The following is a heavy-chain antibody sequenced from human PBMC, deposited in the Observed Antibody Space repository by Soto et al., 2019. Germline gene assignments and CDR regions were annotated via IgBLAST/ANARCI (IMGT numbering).Heavy chain of an antibody. CDR3: AKIGVTALPVAY. CDR1: GFTFSNYA. CDR2: VSGSGAST. D-gene: IGHD2-21*02. Sequence: EVQVLDSGGGLVQPGGSLRLSCAASGFTFSNYAMSWVRQAPGKGLEWVSSVSGSGASTYYADSVKGRFTISRDNSKNTLYVQMNSLRAEDMAVSYRAKIGVTALPVAYWGEGTLVTVTS. J-gene: IGHJ4*02. V-gene: IGHV3-23*01.